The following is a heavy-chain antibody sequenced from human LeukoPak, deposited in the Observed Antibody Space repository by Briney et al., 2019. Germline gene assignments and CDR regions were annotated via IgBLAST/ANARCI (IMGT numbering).Heavy chain of an antibody. CDR2: IYYSGST. V-gene: IGHV4-31*03. J-gene: IGHJ6*02. D-gene: IGHD6-13*01. Sequence: SETLSLTCTVSGGSISSGGYYWSWLRQHPGKGLEWIGYIYYSGSTYYNPSLKSRVTISVDTSKNQFSLKLSSVTAADTAVYYCARDLGSSRHRLYYYYGMDVWGQGTTVTVSS. CDR1: GGSISSGGYY. CDR3: ARDLGSSRHRLYYYYGMDV.